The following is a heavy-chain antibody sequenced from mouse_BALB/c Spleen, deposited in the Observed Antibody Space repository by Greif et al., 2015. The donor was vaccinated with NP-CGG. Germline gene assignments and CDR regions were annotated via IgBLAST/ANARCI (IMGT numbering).Heavy chain of an antibody. J-gene: IGHJ3*01. CDR3: AKQYGDTAWFAY. Sequence: QVQLQQSGAELAKPGASVKMSCKASGYTFTSYWMHWVKQRPGQGLEWIGYINPSTGYTEYNQKFKDKATLTADKSSSAAYMQLSSLTSEDSAVYYCAKQYGDTAWFAYWSQGTLVTVSA. V-gene: IGHV1-7*01. CDR2: INPSTGYT. CDR1: GYTFTSYW. D-gene: IGHD2-13*01.